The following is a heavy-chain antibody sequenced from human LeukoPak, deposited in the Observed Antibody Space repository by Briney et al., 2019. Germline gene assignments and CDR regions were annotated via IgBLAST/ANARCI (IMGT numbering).Heavy chain of an antibody. Sequence: GGSLRLSCAASGFTFSSYGMHWVRQAPGKGLEWVAFIRYDGSNKYYADSVKGRFTISRDNSKNTLYPQMNSLRAEDTAVYYCAKDYGDSSYYYYYYYMDVWGKGTTVTVSS. D-gene: IGHD4-17*01. CDR2: IRYDGSNK. CDR1: GFTFSSYG. CDR3: AKDYGDSSYYYYYYYMDV. J-gene: IGHJ6*03. V-gene: IGHV3-30*02.